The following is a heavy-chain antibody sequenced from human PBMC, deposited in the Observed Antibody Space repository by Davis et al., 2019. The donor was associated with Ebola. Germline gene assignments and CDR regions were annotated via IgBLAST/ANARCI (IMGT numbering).Heavy chain of an antibody. CDR1: GFSFSSYG. CDR2: IWFDGDTK. D-gene: IGHD2-2*01. J-gene: IGHJ4*02. CDR3: ARSSYQPDY. Sequence: GESLKISCAASGFSFSSYGMHWVRQAPGKGLEWVAIIWFDGDTKYYVDSVKGRFTISRDNYKNMVFLQMNGLRAEDTAVYYCARSSYQPDYWGQGTLVTVSS. V-gene: IGHV3-33*01.